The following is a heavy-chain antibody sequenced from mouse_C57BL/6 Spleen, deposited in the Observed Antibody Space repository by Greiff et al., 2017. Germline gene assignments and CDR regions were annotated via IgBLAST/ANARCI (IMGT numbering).Heavy chain of an antibody. D-gene: IGHD3-2*02. CDR3: ARSGDYNAMDY. CDR2: IYPGDGDT. CDR1: GYAFSSSW. V-gene: IGHV1-82*01. Sequence: VKLVESGPELVKPGASVKISCKASGYAFSSSWMNWVKQRPGKGLEWIGRIYPGDGDTNYNGKFKGKATLTADKSSSTAYMQLSSLTSEDSAVYFCARSGDYNAMDYWGQGTSVTVSS. J-gene: IGHJ4*01.